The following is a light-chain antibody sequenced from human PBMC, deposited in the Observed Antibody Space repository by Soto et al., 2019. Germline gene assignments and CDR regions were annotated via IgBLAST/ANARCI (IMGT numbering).Light chain of an antibody. CDR3: QQYGSSPIT. CDR2: AAS. CDR1: QSVNNRY. J-gene: IGKJ5*01. V-gene: IGKV3-20*01. Sequence: XIVLTQSPGTLXLSPGERATLSCRASQSVNNRYLAWYQQKPGQAPRRLIYAASSRATGIPDRFTGSGSGADFTLTISRLEPEDFAVYYCQQYGSSPITFGQGTRLEI.